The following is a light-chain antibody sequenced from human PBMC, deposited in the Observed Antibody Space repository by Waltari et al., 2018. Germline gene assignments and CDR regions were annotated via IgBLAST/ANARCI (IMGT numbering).Light chain of an antibody. CDR2: SND. J-gene: IGLJ2*01. CDR1: PSSFRTRG. Sequence: QSVLTQPPSASGTPGQRVTISCSGTPSSFRTRGLTWYQHLPGTAPKVLIYSNDQRPSGVPDRFSGSKSGTSASLAISGLQSDDEADYYCAVWDDYLRGPVFGGGTKLTVL. CDR3: AVWDDYLRGPV. V-gene: IGLV1-44*01.